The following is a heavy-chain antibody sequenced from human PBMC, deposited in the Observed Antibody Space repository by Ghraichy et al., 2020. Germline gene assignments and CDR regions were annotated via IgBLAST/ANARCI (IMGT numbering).Heavy chain of an antibody. Sequence: ASVKVSCKASGYSFTTYAIHWVRQAPGQRPEWMGWFNPGNGNTKYSENFQGRVTITSDTSASTAYMELSGLTSEDTAVYFCARGGGGLYGVRFHHWGQGTLVTVSS. V-gene: IGHV1-3*01. CDR3: ARGGGGLYGVRFHH. CDR1: GYSFTTYA. D-gene: IGHD4/OR15-4a*01. J-gene: IGHJ4*02. CDR2: FNPGNGNT.